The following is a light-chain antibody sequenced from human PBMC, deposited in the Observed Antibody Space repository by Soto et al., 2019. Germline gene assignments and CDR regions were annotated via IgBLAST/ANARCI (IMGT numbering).Light chain of an antibody. J-gene: IGKJ1*01. CDR3: QQSDTTQWT. V-gene: IGKV1-39*01. Sequence: DIQMTQSPSSLSASVGDRVTITCRASQSISSYLNWYQQKPGKAPKLLIYEASSLQSGVPSRFSGSGSGTDFTLTISSLQPEDFATYYCQQSDTTQWTFDQGTKVDIK. CDR2: EAS. CDR1: QSISSY.